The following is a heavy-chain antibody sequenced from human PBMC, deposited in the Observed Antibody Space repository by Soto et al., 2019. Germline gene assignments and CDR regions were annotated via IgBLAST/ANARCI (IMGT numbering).Heavy chain of an antibody. V-gene: IGHV1-2*04. CDR3: ARGDSTDCSNGVCSFFYNHDMDV. CDR1: GYSFTDYH. J-gene: IGHJ6*02. D-gene: IGHD2-8*01. Sequence: ASVKVSCKASGYSFTDYHIHWVRQAPGQGLEWLGRINPKSGGTSTAQKFQGWVTMTTDTSISTASMELTRLTSDDTAIYYCARGDSTDCSNGVCSFFYNHDMDVWGQGATVTVSS. CDR2: INPKSGGT.